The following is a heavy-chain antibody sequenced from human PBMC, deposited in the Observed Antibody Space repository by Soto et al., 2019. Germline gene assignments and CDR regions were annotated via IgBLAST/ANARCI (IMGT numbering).Heavy chain of an antibody. Sequence: QPPGKGLEWIGEIYHSGSTNYNPSLKSRVTISVDKSKNQFSLKLSSVAAADTAVYYCARAYGDYSYFDYWGQGTLVTVSS. V-gene: IGHV4-4*02. CDR2: IYHSGST. D-gene: IGHD4-17*01. CDR3: ARAYGDYSYFDY. J-gene: IGHJ4*02.